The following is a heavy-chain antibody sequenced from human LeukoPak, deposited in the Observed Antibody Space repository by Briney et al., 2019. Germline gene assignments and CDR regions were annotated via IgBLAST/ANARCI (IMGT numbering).Heavy chain of an antibody. V-gene: IGHV3-7*05. D-gene: IGHD3-22*01. CDR1: GFTFGSYW. Sequence: GGSLRLSCAASGFTFGSYWVSWVRQAPGKGLEWVANIKQDGSEKYYVDSVKGRFTISRDNAKNSLYLQMNSLRAEDTAVYYCARGWGGYDSSGYYYINWGQGTLVTVSS. J-gene: IGHJ4*02. CDR3: ARGWGGYDSSGYYYIN. CDR2: IKQDGSEK.